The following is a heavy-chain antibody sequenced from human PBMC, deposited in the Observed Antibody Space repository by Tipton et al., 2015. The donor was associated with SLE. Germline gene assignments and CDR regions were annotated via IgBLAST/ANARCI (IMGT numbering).Heavy chain of an antibody. Sequence: TRALTGAGEGGDFSGYYWSWRRQPPGKGLEWIGEIKNGGSTNYNPNLKSRGTIAVDTSKNQFSLKMSSVTAGDTAVYYCTRDNYSSVYTLWYFDLSGRGTLVTVSS. V-gene: IGHV4-34*01. CDR2: IKNGGST. CDR1: GGDFSGYY. CDR3: TRDNYSSVYTLWYFDL. J-gene: IGHJ2*01. D-gene: IGHD3-22*01.